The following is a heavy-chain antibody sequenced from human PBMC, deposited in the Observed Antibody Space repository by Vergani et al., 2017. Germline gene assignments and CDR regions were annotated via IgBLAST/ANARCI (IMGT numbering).Heavy chain of an antibody. D-gene: IGHD3-3*01. J-gene: IGHJ5*02. CDR2: IIPIFGTA. V-gene: IGHV1-69*06. CDR3: ARDRIYDYWSGYSGFDP. CDR1: GGTFSSYA. Sequence: QVQLVQSGAEVKKPGSSVKVSCKASGGTFSSYAISWVRQAPGQGLEWMGGIIPIFGTANYAQKFQGRVTMTRDTSTSTVYMELSSLRSDDTAVYYCARDRIYDYWSGYSGFDPWGQGTLVTVSS.